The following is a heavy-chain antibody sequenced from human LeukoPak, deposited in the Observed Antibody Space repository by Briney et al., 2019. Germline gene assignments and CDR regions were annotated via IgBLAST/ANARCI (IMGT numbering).Heavy chain of an antibody. CDR3: ARSYSSSWYHYYYYGMDV. Sequence: GGSLRLSCAASGFTFSSYDMHWVRQATGKGLEWVSAIGTAGDTYYPGSVKDRFTISRENAKNSLYLQMNSLRAGDTAVYYCARSYSSSWYHYYYYGMDVWGQGTTVTVSS. J-gene: IGHJ6*02. V-gene: IGHV3-13*01. CDR2: IGTAGDT. D-gene: IGHD6-13*01. CDR1: GFTFSSYD.